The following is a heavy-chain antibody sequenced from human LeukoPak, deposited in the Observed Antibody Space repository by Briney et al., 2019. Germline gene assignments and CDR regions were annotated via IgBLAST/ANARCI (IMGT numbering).Heavy chain of an antibody. CDR3: ARGRRSRNYYASSGYYYPPFDY. CDR2: INHSGST. CDR1: GGSFSGYY. V-gene: IGHV4-34*01. J-gene: IGHJ4*02. D-gene: IGHD3-22*01. Sequence: SETLSLTCAVYGGSFSGYYWSWIRQPPGKGLEWIGEINHSGSTNYNPSLKSRVTISVDTSKNQFSLKLSSGTAADTAVYYCARGRRSRNYYASSGYYYPPFDYWGQGTLVTVSS.